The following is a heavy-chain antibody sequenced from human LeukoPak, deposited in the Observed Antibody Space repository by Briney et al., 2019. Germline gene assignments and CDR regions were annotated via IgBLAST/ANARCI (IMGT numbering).Heavy chain of an antibody. J-gene: IGHJ2*01. CDR2: ISGSGGST. CDR3: AKDRRYCSSTSCSLYWYFDL. CDR1: GFTFSSYA. V-gene: IGHV3-23*01. D-gene: IGHD2-2*01. Sequence: GGSLRLSCAASGFTFSSYAMSWVRQAPGKGLEWVSAISGSGGSTYYADSVKGRFTISRDNSKNTLYLQMNSLRAEDTAVYYCAKDRRYCSSTSCSLYWYFDLWGRGTLVTVSS.